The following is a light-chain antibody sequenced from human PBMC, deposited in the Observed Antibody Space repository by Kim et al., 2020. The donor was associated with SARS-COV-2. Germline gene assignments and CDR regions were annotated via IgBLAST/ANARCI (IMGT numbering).Light chain of an antibody. V-gene: IGKV3-20*01. Sequence: EIVLTQSPGTLSLSPGERATLSCRASQSVSSSYLAWYQQKPGQAPRLLSYGASSRATGIPDRFSGSGSGTDFTLTISRLEPEDFAVYYCQQYGSSPFMYSFGQGTKLEI. CDR2: GAS. CDR1: QSVSSSY. CDR3: QQYGSSPFMYS. J-gene: IGKJ2*03.